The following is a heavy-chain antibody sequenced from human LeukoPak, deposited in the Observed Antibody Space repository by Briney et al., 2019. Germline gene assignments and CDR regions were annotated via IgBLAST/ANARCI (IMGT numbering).Heavy chain of an antibody. V-gene: IGHV3-74*01. CDR2: INGDGSST. CDR1: GFTFSSSR. J-gene: IGHJ6*02. D-gene: IGHD1-1*01. Sequence: GGSLRLSCAAAGFTFSSSRLHWVRQGPGKGLLWVSRINGDGSSTSYADSVEGRFTISRDNAKNTFYLQMNSLRAEDTAVYYCSRVRYGYYGIDCWGQGTTVTVSS. CDR3: SRVRYGYYGIDC.